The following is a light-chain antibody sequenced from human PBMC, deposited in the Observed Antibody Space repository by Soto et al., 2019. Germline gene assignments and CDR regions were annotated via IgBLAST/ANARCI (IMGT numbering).Light chain of an antibody. V-gene: IGKV1-5*03. Sequence: DIQMTQSPSTLSASVGDRVTITCRASQTITTSLAWYQQKPGKAPKLLIYKASSLESGVPSRFSGSGSGTEFTHTISSLQPDDFATYYCQQYDSYSLRTFGQGTRVEI. CDR3: QQYDSYSLRT. CDR2: KAS. J-gene: IGKJ1*01. CDR1: QTITTS.